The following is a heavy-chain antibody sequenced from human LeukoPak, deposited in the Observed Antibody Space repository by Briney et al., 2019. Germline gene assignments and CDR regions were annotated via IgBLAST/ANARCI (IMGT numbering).Heavy chain of an antibody. CDR1: GYTLTELS. D-gene: IGHD2-2*01. CDR3: ATANIVVVPAAPLLPTVLGLDY. CDR2: FDPEDGET. J-gene: IGHJ4*02. Sequence: ASVKVSCKVSGYTLTELSMHWVRQAPGKGLEWMGGFDPEDGETIYAQKFQGRVTMTEDTSTDTAYMELSSLRSEDTAVYYCATANIVVVPAAPLLPTVLGLDYWGQGTLVTVSS. V-gene: IGHV1-24*01.